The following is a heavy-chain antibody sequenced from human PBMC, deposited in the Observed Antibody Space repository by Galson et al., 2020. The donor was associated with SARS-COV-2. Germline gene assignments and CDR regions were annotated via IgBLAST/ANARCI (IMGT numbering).Heavy chain of an antibody. CDR1: GGSISSTYY. CDR2: IYKSGTT. V-gene: IGHV4-39*01. Sequence: SETLSLTCTVSGGSISSTYYWGWIRQPPGKGLEWIGSIYKSGTTNYNPSLKSRVTMSVDTSKNQFSLSMRSVTAADTAIYYCAKIVVVNWIDPWGQGTLVTVSS. D-gene: IGHD3-22*01. J-gene: IGHJ5*02. CDR3: AKIVVVNWIDP.